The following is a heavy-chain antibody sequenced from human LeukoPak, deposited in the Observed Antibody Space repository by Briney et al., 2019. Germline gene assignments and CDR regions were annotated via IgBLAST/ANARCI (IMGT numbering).Heavy chain of an antibody. Sequence: EGSLRLSCAASGFTFSSYAMHWVRQAPGKGLEWVAVISYDGSNKYYADSVKGRFTISRDNSKNTLYLQMNSLRAEDTAVYYCATSRDGYNWDFDYWGQGTLVTVSS. D-gene: IGHD5-24*01. CDR3: ATSRDGYNWDFDY. V-gene: IGHV3-30-3*01. CDR1: GFTFSSYA. CDR2: ISYDGSNK. J-gene: IGHJ4*02.